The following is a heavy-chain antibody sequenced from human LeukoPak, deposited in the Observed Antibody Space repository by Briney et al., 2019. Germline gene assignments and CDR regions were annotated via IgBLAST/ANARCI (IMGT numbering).Heavy chain of an antibody. CDR3: ARMDRGAYNSPDYFDY. V-gene: IGHV3-48*02. CDR1: GFTFSSYS. Sequence: GGSLRLSCAASGFTFSSYSMNWVRHTPGKGLQWVSYISSSGTTIYYADSVKGRFTISRDNVKNSLYLQMDSLRDEDTAIYYCARMDRGAYNSPDYFDYWGQGTLVTVSS. D-gene: IGHD5-24*01. CDR2: ISSSGTTI. J-gene: IGHJ4*02.